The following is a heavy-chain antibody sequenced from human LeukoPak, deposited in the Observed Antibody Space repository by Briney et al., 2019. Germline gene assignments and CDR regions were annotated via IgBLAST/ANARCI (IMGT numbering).Heavy chain of an antibody. D-gene: IGHD5-24*01. V-gene: IGHV3-21*01. J-gene: IGHJ5*02. Sequence: PGGSLRLSCTASGFTFGDYAMSWFRQAPGKGLEWVSSISSGSGYIYYADSVKGRFTISRDNAKNSLYLQMNSLRAEDTAVYYCARDYQLGRAWFDPWGQGTLVTVSS. CDR1: GFTFGDYA. CDR3: ARDYQLGRAWFDP. CDR2: ISSGSGYI.